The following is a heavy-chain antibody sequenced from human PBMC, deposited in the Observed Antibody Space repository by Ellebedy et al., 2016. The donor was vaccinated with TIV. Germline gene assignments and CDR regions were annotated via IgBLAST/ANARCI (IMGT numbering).Heavy chain of an antibody. CDR1: GISLRSYA. CDR3: GRAREPGYFAYYYYGMDV. CDR2: IGGTGGTT. V-gene: IGHV3-23*01. J-gene: IGHJ6*02. Sequence: GESLKISCAASGISLRSYAMSWVRQAPGKGLEWVSTIGGTGGTTYYRESVKGRFTVARDNAKNSLYLQMNSLRAEDTATYYSGRAREPGYFAYYYYGMDVWGQGTTVTVSS. D-gene: IGHD3-9*01.